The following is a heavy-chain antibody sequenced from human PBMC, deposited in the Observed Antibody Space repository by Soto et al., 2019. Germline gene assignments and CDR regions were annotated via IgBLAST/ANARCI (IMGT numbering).Heavy chain of an antibody. Sequence: GGSLRLSCAASGFTFSSYAMSWVRQAPGKGLEWVSAISGSGGSTYYADSVKGRFTISRDNSKNTLYLQMNSLRAEDTAVYYCAKTKAAGNKGPIGGHYYYYGMDVWGQGTTVTVSS. J-gene: IGHJ6*02. D-gene: IGHD6-13*01. CDR2: ISGSGGST. CDR1: GFTFSSYA. V-gene: IGHV3-23*01. CDR3: AKTKAAGNKGPIGGHYYYYGMDV.